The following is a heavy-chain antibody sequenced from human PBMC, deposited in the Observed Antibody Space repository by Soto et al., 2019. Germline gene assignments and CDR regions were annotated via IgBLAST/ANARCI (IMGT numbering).Heavy chain of an antibody. CDR1: GGCISSYY. J-gene: IGHJ4*02. CDR2: IYYSGST. V-gene: IGHV4-59*01. D-gene: IGHD6-6*01. CDR3: ARTQKTSYSSSSYFDY. Sequence: SETLSLTCTVSGGCISSYYWSWIRQPPGKGLEWIGYIYYSGSTNYNPSLKSRVTISVDTSKNQFSLKLSSVTAADTAVYYCARTQKTSYSSSSYFDYWGQGTLVTVSS.